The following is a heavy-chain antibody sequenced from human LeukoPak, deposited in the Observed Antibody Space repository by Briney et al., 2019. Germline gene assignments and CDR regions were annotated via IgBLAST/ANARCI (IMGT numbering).Heavy chain of an antibody. V-gene: IGHV3-23*01. CDR2: ITSSGGST. CDR1: GFTLGSQA. CDR3: ARDLCWGCFDD. J-gene: IGHJ4*02. Sequence: GGSLRLSCVASGFTLGSQAMSWVRQAPGKGLEWVSAITSSGGSTYYGDSVKGRFTISRDNSRNTLYLQMNSLRVDDTAVYYCARDLCWGCFDDWGQGNLVTVSS. D-gene: IGHD3-10*02.